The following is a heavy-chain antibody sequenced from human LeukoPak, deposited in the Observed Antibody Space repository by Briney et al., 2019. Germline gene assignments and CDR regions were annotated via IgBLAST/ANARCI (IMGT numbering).Heavy chain of an antibody. CDR2: TYYRSKWYN. Sequence: SQTLSLTCAISGDSVSSSSVAWNWIRQSPSRGLEWLGRTYYRSKWYNDYAESVKSRITINADTSKNQFSLKLSSVTAADTAVYYCARGPLLWFGNGGQGTLVTVSS. D-gene: IGHD3-10*01. CDR3: ARGPLLWFGN. J-gene: IGHJ4*02. CDR1: GDSVSSSSVA. V-gene: IGHV6-1*01.